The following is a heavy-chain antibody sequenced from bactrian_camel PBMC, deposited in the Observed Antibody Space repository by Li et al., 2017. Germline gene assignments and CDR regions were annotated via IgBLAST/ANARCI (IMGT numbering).Heavy chain of an antibody. D-gene: IGHD5*01. CDR1: GFTFSSLP. Sequence: VQLVESGGGSVQTGGSLRLSCAASGFTFSSLPMAWFRQAPGKEREGVACIDAYGRTSNADSVKGRFTISKDNAKNTLYLQMNSLKPEDTAVYYCVKDDWGWSFGSWGQGTQVTVS. CDR2: IDAYGRT. CDR3: VKDDWGWSFGS. J-gene: IGHJ6*01. V-gene: IGHV3S42*01.